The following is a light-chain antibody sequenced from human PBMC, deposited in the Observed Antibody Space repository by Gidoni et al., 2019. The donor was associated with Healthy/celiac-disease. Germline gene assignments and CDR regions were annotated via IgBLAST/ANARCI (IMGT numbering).Light chain of an antibody. V-gene: IGLV7-46*01. CDR1: TGAVTSGHY. CDR3: LLSYSGARAGV. CDR2: DTR. J-gene: IGLJ3*02. Sequence: QAVVTQEPSLTVSQGGTVTLTCGSSTGAVTSGHYPYWFQQKPGQAPRTLIYDTRNKHSWTPARFSGSLLGGKAALTLSGAPPEDEAEYYCLLSYSGARAGVFGGGTKLTVL.